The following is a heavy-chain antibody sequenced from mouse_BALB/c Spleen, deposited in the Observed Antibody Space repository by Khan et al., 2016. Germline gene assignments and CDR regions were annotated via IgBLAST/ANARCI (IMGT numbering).Heavy chain of an antibody. D-gene: IGHD2-1*01. CDR1: GYTFTSYY. CDR2: INPSNGGT. Sequence: QVQLQQSGAELVKPGASVKLSCKASGYTFTSYYMYWVKQRPGQGLEWIGEINPSNGGTNFNEKFKSKATLTVDKSSSTAYMQLSSLTSEDSAVYYCTRGGIYYGNYEYAMDYWGQGTSVTVSS. CDR3: TRGGIYYGNYEYAMDY. J-gene: IGHJ4*01. V-gene: IGHV1S81*02.